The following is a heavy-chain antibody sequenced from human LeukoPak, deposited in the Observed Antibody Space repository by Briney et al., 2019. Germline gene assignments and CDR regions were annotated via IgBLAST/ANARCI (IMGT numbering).Heavy chain of an antibody. CDR2: ISAYNGNT. Sequence: ASVKVSCKASGGTFSSYAISWVRQAPGQGLEWMGWISAYNGNTNYAQKRQGRVTMTTDTSTSTAYMELRSLRSDDTAVYYCARVPPRSPSYYDFWSGYSFDPYKFDPWGQGTLVTVSS. CDR1: GGTFSSYA. CDR3: ARVPPRSPSYYDFWSGYSFDPYKFDP. J-gene: IGHJ5*02. D-gene: IGHD3-3*01. V-gene: IGHV1-18*01.